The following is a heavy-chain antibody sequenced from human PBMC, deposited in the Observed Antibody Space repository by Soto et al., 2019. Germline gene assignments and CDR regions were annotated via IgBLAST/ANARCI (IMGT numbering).Heavy chain of an antibody. Sequence: QVQLQESGPGLVKFSQTLSLTCTVSGGSIRTTRYYWSWIRQHPGKGLEWIAYIYHSGSTYYNPSLKSRVDMAVVTSSNQFPLSLSSVTATDTAVYYCARVTSEDPSPISGVVIGTMQVWGPGTTVTVYS. CDR2: IYHSGST. D-gene: IGHD3-3*01. CDR3: ARVTSEDPSPISGVVIGTMQV. V-gene: IGHV4-31*03. J-gene: IGHJ6*02. CDR1: GGSIRTTRYY.